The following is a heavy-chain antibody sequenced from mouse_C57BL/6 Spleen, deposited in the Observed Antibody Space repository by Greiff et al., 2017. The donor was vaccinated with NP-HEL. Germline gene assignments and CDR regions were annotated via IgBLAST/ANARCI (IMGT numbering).Heavy chain of an antibody. Sequence: EVQLVESGGGLVKPGGFLKLSCAASGFTFSDYGMHWVRQAPEKGLEWVAYISSGSSTIYYADTVKGRFTISRDNAKNTLFLQMTSLRSEDTAMYYCARKELYGSSYGWFAYWGQGTLVTVSA. CDR1: GFTFSDYG. V-gene: IGHV5-17*01. D-gene: IGHD1-1*01. J-gene: IGHJ3*01. CDR3: ARKELYGSSYGWFAY. CDR2: ISSGSSTI.